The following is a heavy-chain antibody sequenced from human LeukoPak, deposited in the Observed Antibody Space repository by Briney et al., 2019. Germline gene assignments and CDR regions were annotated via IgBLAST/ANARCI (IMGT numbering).Heavy chain of an antibody. Sequence: ASVKVSCKASGYTFTSYGISWVRQAPGQGLEWMGWISAHNGNTNYAQKLQGRVTMTTDTSTSTAYMELRSLRSDDTAVYYCARDAYYYDSSGYYYSDAFDIWGQGTMVTVSS. D-gene: IGHD3-22*01. CDR3: ARDAYYYDSSGYYYSDAFDI. CDR1: GYTFTSYG. J-gene: IGHJ3*02. V-gene: IGHV1-18*01. CDR2: ISAHNGNT.